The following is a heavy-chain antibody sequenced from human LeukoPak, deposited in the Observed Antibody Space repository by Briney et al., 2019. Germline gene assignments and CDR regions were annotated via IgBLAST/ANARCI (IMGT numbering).Heavy chain of an antibody. CDR3: ASFGYSGYETGVSY. CDR1: GFTFSSQW. J-gene: IGHJ4*02. CDR2: INQDGSGK. V-gene: IGHV3-7*01. Sequence: PGGSLRLSCTASGFTFSSQWMNWVRQAPGKGLEWVANINQDGSGKYYVDSVKGRFTISRDNAKNSLYLQMNSLRADDTVVYYCASFGYSGYETGVSYWGQGTLVTVSS. D-gene: IGHD5-12*01.